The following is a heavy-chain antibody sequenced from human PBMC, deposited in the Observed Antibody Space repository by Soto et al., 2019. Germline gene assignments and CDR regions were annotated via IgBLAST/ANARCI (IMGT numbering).Heavy chain of an antibody. D-gene: IGHD1-26*01. CDR1: GYTFTSYG. J-gene: IGHJ4*02. CDR2: ISAYNGNT. Sequence: QVQLVQSGAEVKKPGASVKVSCKASGYTFTSYGISWVRQAPSQGLEWMGWISAYNGNTNYPQKLQRIVTMTTDTSTSSDYMELRSLRSDDTAVDYCAVVWELLTTLGGVFDYWGQGTLVTVSS. CDR3: AVVWELLTTLGGVFDY. V-gene: IGHV1-18*01.